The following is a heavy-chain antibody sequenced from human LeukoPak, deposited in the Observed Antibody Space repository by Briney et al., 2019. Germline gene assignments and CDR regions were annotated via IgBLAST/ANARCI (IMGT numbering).Heavy chain of an antibody. Sequence: PSETLSLTCAVSGVSISSSNWWSWVRQPPGKGLEWIGEIYHSGSTNYNPSLKSRVTISVDKSKNQFSLKLSSVTAAGTAVYYCARAGYSSGPYYYYYGMDVWGKGTTVTVSS. J-gene: IGHJ6*04. V-gene: IGHV4-4*02. CDR3: ARAGYSSGPYYYYYGMDV. D-gene: IGHD6-19*01. CDR2: IYHSGST. CDR1: GVSISSSNW.